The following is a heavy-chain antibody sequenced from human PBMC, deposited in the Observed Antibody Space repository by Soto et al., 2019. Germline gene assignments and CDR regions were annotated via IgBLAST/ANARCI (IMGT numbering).Heavy chain of an antibody. V-gene: IGHV4-31*03. Sequence: PSETLSLTCTVSGGSISSSSYYWGWIRQRPGKGLEWIGYIYYIGSTYYNPSLKSRVTISVDTSKNQFSLRLTSVTAADTAVYYCARSVFPWGQGTQVTVSS. CDR2: IYYIGST. CDR3: ARSVFP. CDR1: GGSISSSSYY. J-gene: IGHJ5*02.